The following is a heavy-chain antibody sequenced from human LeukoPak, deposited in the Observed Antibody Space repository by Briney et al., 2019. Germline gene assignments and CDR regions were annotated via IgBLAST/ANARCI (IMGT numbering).Heavy chain of an antibody. CDR1: GFTFSSYA. CDR2: ISGSGDNT. Sequence: GGSLRLSCAASGFTFSSYAMSWVRQAPGKGLEWVSAISGSGDNTYYADSVKDRFTISRDKSKNTLYLQVNSLGADDTAVYYCAKNRGNYYYFDYWGQGTLVTVSS. V-gene: IGHV3-23*01. D-gene: IGHD4-11*01. CDR3: AKNRGNYYYFDY. J-gene: IGHJ4*02.